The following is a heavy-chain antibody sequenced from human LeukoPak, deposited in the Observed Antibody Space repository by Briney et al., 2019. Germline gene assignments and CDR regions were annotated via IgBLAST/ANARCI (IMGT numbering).Heavy chain of an antibody. V-gene: IGHV1-69*05. Sequence: TAVKVSCKTSGGTFSNYAISWVRQAPGQGLEWMGGIIPIFGIANYAQKFQGRVTISTDESMTTAYMELSSPRSEDTAVYYCARVSSGSYAALDYWGQGTLVTVSS. D-gene: IGHD1-26*01. J-gene: IGHJ4*02. CDR1: GGTFSNYA. CDR3: ARVSSGSYAALDY. CDR2: IIPIFGIA.